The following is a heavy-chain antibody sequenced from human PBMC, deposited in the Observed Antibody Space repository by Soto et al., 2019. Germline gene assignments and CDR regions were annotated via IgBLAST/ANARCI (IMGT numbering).Heavy chain of an antibody. D-gene: IGHD3-9*01. J-gene: IGHJ4*02. CDR3: AHSRKSFYDILTGYNY. CDR2: IYWDDDK. CDR1: GFSLSTSGMG. Sequence: QITLKESGPMLVKPTQTLTLTCTFSGFSLSTSGMGVAWIRQPPGKALEWLALIYWDDDKRYSPSLKSRLTITKDTSKNQVVPTMTNIDPVDTATYYCAHSRKSFYDILTGYNYWGQGTLVTVSS. V-gene: IGHV2-5*02.